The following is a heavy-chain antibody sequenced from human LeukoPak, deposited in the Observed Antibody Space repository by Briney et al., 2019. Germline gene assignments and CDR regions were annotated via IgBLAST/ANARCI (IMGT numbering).Heavy chain of an antibody. D-gene: IGHD5-24*01. CDR2: IYHSGST. CDR1: GYSISSGYY. CDR3: ARVNKRWLQFIDY. J-gene: IGHJ4*02. V-gene: IGHV4-38-2*02. Sequence: SETLSLTCTVSGYSISSGYYWGWIRQPPGKGLEWIGSIYHSGSTYYNPSLKSRVTISVDTSKNQFSLKLSSVTAADTAVYYCARVNKRWLQFIDYWGQGTLVTVSS.